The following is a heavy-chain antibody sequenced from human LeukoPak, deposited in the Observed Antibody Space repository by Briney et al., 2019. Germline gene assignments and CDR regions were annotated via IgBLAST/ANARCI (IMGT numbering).Heavy chain of an antibody. CDR3: ARGTNPLYNWQHEGFDY. D-gene: IGHD1-20*01. CDR2: IYQSGGT. V-gene: IGHV4-30-2*01. CDR1: GVSITTSGFY. J-gene: IGHJ4*02. Sequence: NSSETLSLTCTVSGVSITTSGFYYSWLRQPPGKGLEWLGYIYQSGGTFYDPSLKSRISISIDRPKNQFSLKMNSVSAADTAVYYCARGTNPLYNWQHEGFDYWGQGALIAVSS.